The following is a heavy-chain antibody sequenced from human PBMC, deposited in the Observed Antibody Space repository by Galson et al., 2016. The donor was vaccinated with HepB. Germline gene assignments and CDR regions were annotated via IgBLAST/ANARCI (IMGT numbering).Heavy chain of an antibody. Sequence: LSLTCAVSGGSISSGGYSWSWIRQPPGKGLEWIGYIYHSGSTYYNPSLKSRVTILADRSKNQFSLKLSSVTAADTAVYYCARGIMITFGGVISDAFDIWGQGTMVTVSS. CDR1: GGSISSGGYS. CDR2: IYHSGST. V-gene: IGHV4-30-2*01. D-gene: IGHD3-16*01. J-gene: IGHJ3*02. CDR3: ARGIMITFGGVISDAFDI.